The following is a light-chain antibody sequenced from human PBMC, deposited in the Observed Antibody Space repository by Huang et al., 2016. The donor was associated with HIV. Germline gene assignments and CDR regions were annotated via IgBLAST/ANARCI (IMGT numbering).Light chain of an antibody. CDR1: QSVGSN. CDR3: QQHNSWPRT. Sequence: EIVMTQSPATLSVSPGERATLSCRASQSVGSNLVWYQQRRGQAPRLLIYAASTRATGIPARFSGSGSGKEFTLTVSSLQSEDFAVYYCQQHNSWPRTFGQGTRV. J-gene: IGKJ1*01. CDR2: AAS. V-gene: IGKV3-15*01.